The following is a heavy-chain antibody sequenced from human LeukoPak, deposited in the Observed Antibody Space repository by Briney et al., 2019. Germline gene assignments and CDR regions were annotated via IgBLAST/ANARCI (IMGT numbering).Heavy chain of an antibody. CDR2: IYYSGST. J-gene: IGHJ3*02. CDR3: ARPQNGFWSGQGAFDI. D-gene: IGHD3-3*01. V-gene: IGHV4-59*01. CDR1: GGSISSSF. Sequence: SETLSLTCTVSGGSISSSFWSWIRQPPGKGLEWIGYIYYSGSTNYNPSLKSRVTISVDTSKNQFSLKLSSVTAADTAVYYCARPQNGFWSGQGAFDIWGQGTMVTVSS.